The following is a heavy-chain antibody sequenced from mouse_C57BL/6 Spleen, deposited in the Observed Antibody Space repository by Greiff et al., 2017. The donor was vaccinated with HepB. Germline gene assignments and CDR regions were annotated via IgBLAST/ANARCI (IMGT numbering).Heavy chain of an antibody. D-gene: IGHD1-1*01. J-gene: IGHJ4*01. CDR2: INPGSGGT. CDR3: AKTMDTTVVATDAMDY. CDR1: GYAFTNYL. Sequence: VQLQESGAELVRPGTSVKVSCKASGYAFTNYLIEWVKQRPGQGLEWIGVINPGSGGTNYNEKFKGKATLTADKSSSTAYMQLSSLTSEDSAVYFCAKTMDTTVVATDAMDYWGQGTSVTVSS. V-gene: IGHV1-54*01.